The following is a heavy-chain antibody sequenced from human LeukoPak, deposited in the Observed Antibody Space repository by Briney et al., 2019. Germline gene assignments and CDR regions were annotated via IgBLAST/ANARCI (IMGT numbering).Heavy chain of an antibody. CDR1: GGTFSSYA. Sequence: SVKVSCKASGGTFSSYAISWVRQAPGQGLEWTRGIIPIFGTANYAQKFQGRVTITADKSTSTAYMELSSLRSEDTAVYYCARVDGSEGAFDIWGQGTMVTVSS. J-gene: IGHJ3*02. CDR3: ARVDGSEGAFDI. D-gene: IGHD2-2*03. CDR2: IIPIFGTA. V-gene: IGHV1-69*06.